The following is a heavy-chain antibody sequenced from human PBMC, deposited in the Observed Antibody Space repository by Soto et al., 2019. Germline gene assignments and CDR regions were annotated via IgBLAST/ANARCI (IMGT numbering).Heavy chain of an antibody. D-gene: IGHD3-3*01. Sequence: PSETLSLTCTVSGGSTSSYDWSWIRQPPGKGLEWIGYIYYSGSTNYNPSLKSRVTISVDTSKNQFSLKLSSVTAADTAMYYCARQEVYTIFGPWFYPCGQGTLVTVSS. CDR2: IYYSGST. CDR3: ARQEVYTIFGPWFYP. V-gene: IGHV4-59*08. CDR1: GGSTSSYD. J-gene: IGHJ5*02.